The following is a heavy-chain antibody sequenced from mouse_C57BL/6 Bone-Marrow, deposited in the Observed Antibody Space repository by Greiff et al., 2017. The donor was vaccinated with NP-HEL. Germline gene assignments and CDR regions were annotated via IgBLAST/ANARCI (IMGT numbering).Heavy chain of an antibody. Sequence: EVKLEESGGGLVQPGGSLSLSCAASGFTFNDYYMSWVRQPPGKALEWLGFIRNKANGYTTEYSASVKGRFTISRDNSQSILYLQMNALRAEDSATYYCARYMMELRRDWYFDVWGTGTTVTVSS. D-gene: IGHD2-4*01. CDR2: IRNKANGYTT. CDR1: GFTFNDYY. CDR3: ARYMMELRRDWYFDV. V-gene: IGHV7-3*01. J-gene: IGHJ1*03.